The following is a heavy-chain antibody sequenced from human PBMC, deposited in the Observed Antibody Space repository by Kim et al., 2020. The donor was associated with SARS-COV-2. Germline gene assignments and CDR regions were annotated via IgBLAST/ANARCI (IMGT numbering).Heavy chain of an antibody. J-gene: IGHJ4*02. Sequence: AAPVKGRFTISRDDSKNTLYLQMNSLKTEDTAVYYCTTELWFGELLSTHHWGQGTLVTVSS. D-gene: IGHD3-10*01. CDR3: TTELWFGELLSTHH. V-gene: IGHV3-15*01.